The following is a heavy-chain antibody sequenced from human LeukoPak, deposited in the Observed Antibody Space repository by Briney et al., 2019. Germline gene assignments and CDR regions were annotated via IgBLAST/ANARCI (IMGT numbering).Heavy chain of an antibody. J-gene: IGHJ3*02. CDR2: ISYDGGTK. CDR1: EFTFSAYW. CDR3: ARVSEVAAAPGAFDI. Sequence: GGSLRLSCAAFEFTFSAYWMHWVRQAPGKGLEWVAVISYDGGTKYYADSVKGRFTISRDSSKNTLYLQMDSLRVEDMAVYHCARVSEVAAAPGAFDIWGQGEMVTIS. V-gene: IGHV3-30-3*01. D-gene: IGHD6-19*01.